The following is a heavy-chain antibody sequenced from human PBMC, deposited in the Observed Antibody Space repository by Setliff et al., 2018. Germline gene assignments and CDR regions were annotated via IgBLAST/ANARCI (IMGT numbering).Heavy chain of an antibody. CDR3: ARGRNIAARLLDT. V-gene: IGHV4-34*01. J-gene: IGHJ5*02. CDR2: INHSGIT. CDR1: GGTFSDYY. D-gene: IGHD6-6*01. Sequence: PSETLSLTCTAYGGTFSDYYWTWIRQPPGKGLEWIGEINHSGITNYNPSLKSRVTISVDTSKNQFSLTMSSVTAADAAVYYCARGRNIAARLLDTWGQGSRSPSPQ.